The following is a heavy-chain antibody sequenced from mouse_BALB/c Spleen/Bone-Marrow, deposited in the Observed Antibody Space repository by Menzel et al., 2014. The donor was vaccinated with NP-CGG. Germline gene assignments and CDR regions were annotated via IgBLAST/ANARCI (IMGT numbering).Heavy chain of an antibody. CDR3: VRDSSGYFDY. D-gene: IGHD3-1*01. Sequence: EVKLMDSWGGLVKPGGSLKLSCAASGFTFSWYAMSWVRQSPEKRLEWVAEISSAGSHTYYPDTVTGRFTISRDNAKNTLYLEMSSLRSEDTAMYYCVRDSSGYFDYWGQGTTLTVSS. CDR1: GFTFSWYA. J-gene: IGHJ2*01. CDR2: ISSAGSHT. V-gene: IGHV5-9-4*01.